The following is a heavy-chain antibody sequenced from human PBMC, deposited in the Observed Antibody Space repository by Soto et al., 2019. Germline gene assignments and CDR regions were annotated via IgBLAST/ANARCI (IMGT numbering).Heavy chain of an antibody. D-gene: IGHD6-19*01. J-gene: IGHJ6*02. CDR1: GYTFTSYD. V-gene: IGHV1-8*01. Sequence: ASVKVSCKASGYTFTSYDINWVRQATGQGLEWMGWMNPNSDNTGYAQKFQGRVTMTRNTSISTAYMELSSLRSEDTAVYYCARGQGSGDYYGMDVWGQGTTVTVSS. CDR2: MNPNSDNT. CDR3: ARGQGSGDYYGMDV.